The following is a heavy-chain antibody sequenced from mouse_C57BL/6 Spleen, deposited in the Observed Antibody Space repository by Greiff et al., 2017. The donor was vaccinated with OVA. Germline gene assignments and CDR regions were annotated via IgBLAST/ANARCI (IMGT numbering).Heavy chain of an antibody. D-gene: IGHD3-2*02. CDR1: GFTFSDYG. CDR2: ISSGSSTI. Sequence: EVMLVESGGGLVKPGGSLKLSCAASGFTFSDYGMHWVRQAPEKGLEWVAYISSGSSTIYYADTVKGRFTISRDNAKNTLFLQMTSLRSEDTAMYYCARDSSGYYYYFDYWGQGTTLTVSS. V-gene: IGHV5-17*01. J-gene: IGHJ2*01. CDR3: ARDSSGYYYYFDY.